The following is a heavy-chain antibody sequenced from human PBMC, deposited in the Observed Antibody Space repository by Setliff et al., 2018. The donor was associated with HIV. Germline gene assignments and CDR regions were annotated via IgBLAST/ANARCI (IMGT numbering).Heavy chain of an antibody. CDR1: GGSISSGGYS. CDR3: ERVGAKLAWYYYYYGMDV. D-gene: IGHD1-26*01. CDR2: IYPSGST. V-gene: IGHV4-30-2*01. Sequence: PSETLSLTCAVSGGSISSGGYSWRWIRQPPGKGLEWIGYIYPSGSTNYNPSLKSRVTISVDTSKNQFSLKLSSVTAADTAVYYCERVGAKLAWYYYYYGMDVWGQGTTVTVSS. J-gene: IGHJ6*02.